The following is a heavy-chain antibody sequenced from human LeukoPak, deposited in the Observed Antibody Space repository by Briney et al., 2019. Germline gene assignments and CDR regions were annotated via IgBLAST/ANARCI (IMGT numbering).Heavy chain of an antibody. Sequence: ESGPTLVKPTQTLTLTCTFSGFSLSTSGVDVGWIHQPPGKALYWLALIYWDDDKRYSPSLKSRLTITKDTSKNQVVLTMTNMDPVDKATYYCAHVRTTFGVVTPLGADYWGQGTLVTVSS. CDR3: AHVRTTFGVVTPLGADY. D-gene: IGHD3-3*01. CDR2: IYWDDDK. J-gene: IGHJ4*02. CDR1: GFSLSTSGVD. V-gene: IGHV2-5*02.